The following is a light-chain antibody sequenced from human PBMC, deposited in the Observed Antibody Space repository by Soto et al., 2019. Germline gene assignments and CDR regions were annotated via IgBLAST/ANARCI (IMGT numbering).Light chain of an antibody. J-gene: IGKJ4*01. CDR1: QSVRTN. CDR3: QQYNKWPLT. CDR2: GAS. V-gene: IGKV3-15*01. Sequence: EIVMTQSPVTLSVSPGERVTLSCRASQSVRTNLAWYQQKPGQAPRLLIYGASARATGIPARISGNGSGTDFSLTISRLQSEDVAVYYCQQYNKWPLTFGGGTKVEIK.